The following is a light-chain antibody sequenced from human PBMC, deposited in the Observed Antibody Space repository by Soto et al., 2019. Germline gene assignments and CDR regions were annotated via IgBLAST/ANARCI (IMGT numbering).Light chain of an antibody. Sequence: EAVLTQSPGTLSLSPGDRATLSCRASQSVSSNYLAWYQQKPGQAPRLLIYGASSRATGLPDRFSASGSGTDFTLTISRVEPEDFAVYHCQHYGSSSITFGQGTRLEIK. CDR1: QSVSSNY. CDR2: GAS. CDR3: QHYGSSSIT. J-gene: IGKJ5*01. V-gene: IGKV3-20*01.